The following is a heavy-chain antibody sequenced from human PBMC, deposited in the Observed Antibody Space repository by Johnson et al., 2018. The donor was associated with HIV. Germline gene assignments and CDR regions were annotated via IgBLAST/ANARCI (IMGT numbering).Heavy chain of an antibody. CDR2: IRSKANSYAT. J-gene: IGHJ3*02. CDR1: GFTFSGSG. Sequence: MQLVESGGGLVQPGGSLKLSCAASGFTFSGSGMHWVRQASGKGLEWVGRIRSKANSYATVYSASVKGRFTISRDNSKNTLYLQMNSLRAEDTAVYYCARACSGGSCYEEKSPDAFDIWGQGTMVTVYS. V-gene: IGHV3-73*02. CDR3: ARACSGGSCYEEKSPDAFDI. D-gene: IGHD2-15*01.